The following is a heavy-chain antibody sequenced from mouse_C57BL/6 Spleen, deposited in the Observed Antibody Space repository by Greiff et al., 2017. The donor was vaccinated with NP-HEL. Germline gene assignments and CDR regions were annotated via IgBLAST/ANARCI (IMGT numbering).Heavy chain of an antibody. D-gene: IGHD4-1*01. J-gene: IGHJ3*01. Sequence: QVQLQQSGPELVKPGASVKISCKASGYAFSSSWMNWVKQRPGKGLEWIGRIYPGDGDTNYNGKFKGKATLTADKSSSTAYMQLSSLTSEDSAVYFCATGTEFAYWGQGTLVTDSA. CDR1: GYAFSSSW. CDR2: IYPGDGDT. V-gene: IGHV1-82*01. CDR3: ATGTEFAY.